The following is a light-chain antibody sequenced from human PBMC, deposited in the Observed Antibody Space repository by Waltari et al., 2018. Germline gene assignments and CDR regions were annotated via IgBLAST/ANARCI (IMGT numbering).Light chain of an antibody. CDR1: ALPKQY. CDR3: QSADSSGTVV. V-gene: IGLV3-25*03. J-gene: IGLJ2*01. CDR2: KDS. Sequence: SYELTQPPSVSVSPGQTARITCSGDALPKQYAYWYQQKPGQAPGLVIYKDSERPSGIPERFSGSSSGTTVTLTISGVQAEDEADYYCQSADSSGTVVFGGGTKLTVL.